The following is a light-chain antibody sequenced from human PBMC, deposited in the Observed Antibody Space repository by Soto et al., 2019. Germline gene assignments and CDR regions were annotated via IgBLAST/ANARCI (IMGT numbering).Light chain of an antibody. CDR1: QRITTY. CDR3: QQSYSTPYT. CDR2: TAA. J-gene: IGKJ2*01. V-gene: IGKV1-39*01. Sequence: HMTQSPSSLSASVGDRVTITCRASQRITTYLNWYQQKPGKAPKLLISTAATLQGGVPSRFSGSGSGTDFPLTITTLQPEDFATYFCQQSYSTPYTFGQGTKLEIK.